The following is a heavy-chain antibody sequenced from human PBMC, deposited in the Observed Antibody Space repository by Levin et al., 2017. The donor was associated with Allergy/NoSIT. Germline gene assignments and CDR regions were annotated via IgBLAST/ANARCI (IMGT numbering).Heavy chain of an antibody. D-gene: IGHD4-17*01. V-gene: IGHV3-11*01. Sequence: AGGSLRLSCAASGXMXSTYYMXXXXXXXXKGLEWVSTIDTTSFSINYAKSVKGRFTISRDNDRNSLYLQMNRLRADDTAGYYCARSRNGDYGRDYFDYWGQGTLVTVSS. CDR2: IDTTSFSI. CDR1: GXMXSTYY. J-gene: IGHJ4*02. CDR3: ARSRNGDYGRDYFDY.